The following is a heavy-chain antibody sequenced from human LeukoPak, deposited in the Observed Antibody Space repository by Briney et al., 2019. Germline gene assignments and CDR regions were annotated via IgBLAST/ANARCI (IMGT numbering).Heavy chain of an antibody. CDR2: IHPNSGGT. CDR3: ARLAAVPG. J-gene: IGHJ1*01. D-gene: IGHD6-19*01. CDR1: GYTFTDYY. V-gene: IGHV1-2*02. Sequence: GASVKVSCKASGYTFTDYYLHWVRQAPGQGLEWMGWIHPNSGGTNYAQKFQDRVAMTRDTSISTAYMELSSLRFDDTAVYYWARLAAVPGWGQGTLVTVSS.